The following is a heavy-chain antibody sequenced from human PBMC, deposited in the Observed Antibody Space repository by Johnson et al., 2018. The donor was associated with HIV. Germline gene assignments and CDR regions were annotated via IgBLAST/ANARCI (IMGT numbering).Heavy chain of an antibody. D-gene: IGHD3-22*01. CDR1: GFAFHDRG. J-gene: IGHJ3*02. CDR3: AKTLGYDSSDYHDGFDI. V-gene: IGHV3-20*04. CDR2: INGNGGST. Sequence: VPLVESGGGLVEPGGSLRLSGAASGFAFHDRGMSWVRQAPGKGLEWVSGINGNGGSTAYADSVKGRFTISRDNAKNSLYLQMNSLRAEDTAVYYCAKTLGYDSSDYHDGFDIWGHGTMVTVSS.